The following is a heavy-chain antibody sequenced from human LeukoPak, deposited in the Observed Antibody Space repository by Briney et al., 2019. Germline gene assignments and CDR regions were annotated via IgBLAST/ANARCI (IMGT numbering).Heavy chain of an antibody. V-gene: IGHV3-9*01. CDR1: GFTFDDYA. CDR2: ISWHSGSI. Sequence: GGSLRLSCAASGFTFDDYAMHWVRQAPGKGLECVSGISWHSGSIGYADSVKGRLTISRDNAKNSLYLQMNSLRAEDTALYYCARYDNSGYEAFDYWGQGTLVTVSS. D-gene: IGHD3-22*01. CDR3: ARYDNSGYEAFDY. J-gene: IGHJ4*02.